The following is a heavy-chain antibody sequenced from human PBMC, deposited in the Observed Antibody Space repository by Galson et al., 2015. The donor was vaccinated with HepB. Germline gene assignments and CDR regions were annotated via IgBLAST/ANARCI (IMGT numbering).Heavy chain of an antibody. CDR2: IKQDGSEK. V-gene: IGHV3-7*03. Sequence: SLRLSCAASGFTFSSYWMSWVRQAPGKGLEWVANIKQDGSEKYYVDSVKGRFTISRDNAKNSLYLQMNSLRAEDTAVYYCARRDYGFASNWFDPWGQGTLVTVSS. D-gene: IGHD3-10*01. CDR1: GFTFSSYW. CDR3: ARRDYGFASNWFDP. J-gene: IGHJ5*02.